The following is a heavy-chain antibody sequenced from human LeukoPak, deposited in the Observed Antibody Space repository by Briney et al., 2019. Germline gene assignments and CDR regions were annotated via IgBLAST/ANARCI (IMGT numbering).Heavy chain of an antibody. J-gene: IGHJ3*02. Sequence: PGGSLRLSCAASGFTFDDYGMSWVRQAPGKGLEWVSGINWNGGSTGYADSVKGRFTISRDNAKNSLYLQMNSMRAEDTALYYCARDTQYCSSTSCYLDAFDIWGQGTMVAVSS. V-gene: IGHV3-20*04. CDR1: GFTFDDYG. D-gene: IGHD2-2*01. CDR3: ARDTQYCSSTSCYLDAFDI. CDR2: INWNGGST.